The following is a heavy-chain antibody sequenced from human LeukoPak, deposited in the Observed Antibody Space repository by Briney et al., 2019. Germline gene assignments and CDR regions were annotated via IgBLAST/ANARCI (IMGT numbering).Heavy chain of an antibody. CDR3: ASSSGFYNYYFDY. CDR1: GGTFSSYA. D-gene: IGHD5-12*01. V-gene: IGHV1-69*05. J-gene: IGHJ4*02. Sequence: TSVKVSCKASGGTFSSYAISWVRQAPGQGLEWMGGIIPIFGTANYAQKFQGRVTITTDESTSTAYMELSSLRSEDTAVYYCASSSGFYNYYFDYWGQGTLVTVSS. CDR2: IIPIFGTA.